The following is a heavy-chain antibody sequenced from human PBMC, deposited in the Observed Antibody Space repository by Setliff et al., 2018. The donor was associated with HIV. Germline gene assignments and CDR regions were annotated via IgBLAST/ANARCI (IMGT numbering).Heavy chain of an antibody. V-gene: IGHV4-4*09. CDR2: IYTSGGT. CDR1: GGSISSYY. CDR3: ARHEWAVGALYYFDY. J-gene: IGHJ4*02. D-gene: IGHD1-26*01. Sequence: PSETLSLTCTVSGGSISSYYRSWIRQPPGKGLEWIGYIYTSGGTNYNSSLKSRVTISVDTSKNQFSLKLSSVTAADTAVYYCARHEWAVGALYYFDYWGQGTLVTVSS.